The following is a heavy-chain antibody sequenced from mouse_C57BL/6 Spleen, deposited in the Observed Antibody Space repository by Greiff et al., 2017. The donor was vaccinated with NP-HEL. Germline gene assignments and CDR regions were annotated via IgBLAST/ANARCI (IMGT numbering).Heavy chain of an antibody. CDR1: GFSLSTFGMG. CDR2: IWWDDDK. J-gene: IGHJ2*01. Sequence: QVTLKVSGPGILQPSQTLSLTCSFSGFSLSTFGMGVVWIRPPSGKGLEWLAHIWWDDDKYYNPSLKSRLTISKDSSKNQVFLKIANVDTADTATYDCARIEQLRLLYFDYWGQGTTLTVSS. CDR3: ARIEQLRLLYFDY. V-gene: IGHV8-8*01. D-gene: IGHD3-2*02.